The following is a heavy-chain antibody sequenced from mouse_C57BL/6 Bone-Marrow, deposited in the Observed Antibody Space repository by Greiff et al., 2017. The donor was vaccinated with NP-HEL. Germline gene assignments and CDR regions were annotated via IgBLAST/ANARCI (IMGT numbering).Heavy chain of an antibody. V-gene: IGHV1-82*01. D-gene: IGHD1-1*01. CDR3: ARRVYYGSSYGWYLDV. Sequence: QVQLQQSGPELVKPGASVKISCKASGYAFSSSWMNWVKQRPGKGLEWIGRIYPGDGDTNYNGKFKGKATLTADKSSSTAYMKLSSLTSEDSAVYFCARRVYYGSSYGWYLDVWGTGTTVTVSS. CDR1: GYAFSSSW. J-gene: IGHJ1*03. CDR2: IYPGDGDT.